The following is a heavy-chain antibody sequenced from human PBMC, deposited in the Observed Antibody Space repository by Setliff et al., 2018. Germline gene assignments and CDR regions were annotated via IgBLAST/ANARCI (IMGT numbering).Heavy chain of an antibody. CDR3: ARSSVVGGYSTTYYFDYMDV. J-gene: IGHJ6*03. V-gene: IGHV3-30*02. CDR2: IRYDESDK. Sequence: PGGSLRLSCAASGFTFSSYGMHWVRQAPGKGLEWLSYIRYDESDKYYIDSVRGRFTISRENTKNSFYLQMNSLTAGDTAVYYCARSSVVGGYSTTYYFDYMDVWGKGTTVTVSS. CDR1: GFTFSSYG. D-gene: IGHD3-3*01.